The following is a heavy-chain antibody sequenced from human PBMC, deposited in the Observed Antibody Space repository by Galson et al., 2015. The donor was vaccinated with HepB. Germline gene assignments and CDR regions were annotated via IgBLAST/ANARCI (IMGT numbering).Heavy chain of an antibody. D-gene: IGHD3-22*01. CDR1: GFIFRTHA. V-gene: IGHV3-23*01. Sequence: SLRLSCAASGFIFRTHAMSWVRQAPGMGLEWVSSVSGSDINTYYADSVKGRFTISRDNSKNTLYLQMNSLRGEDTAVYYCAKDRGYYSDSGRDGFDIWGQGTLVTVSS. CDR2: VSGSDINT. CDR3: AKDRGYYSDSGRDGFDI. J-gene: IGHJ3*02.